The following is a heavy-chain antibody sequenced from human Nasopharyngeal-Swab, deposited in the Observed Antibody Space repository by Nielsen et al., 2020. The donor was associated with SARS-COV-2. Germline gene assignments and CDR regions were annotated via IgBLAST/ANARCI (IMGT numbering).Heavy chain of an antibody. CDR2: ISGSGGST. D-gene: IGHD2-2*01. J-gene: IGHJ5*02. CDR3: AREARLYQLPRPNNWFDP. CDR1: AFTFTSYA. V-gene: IGHV3-23*01. Sequence: GESLNISSAASAFTFTSYAMSRVPHAPGKGLEWVSAISGSGGSTYYADSVKGRFTISRDNSKNTLYLQMNSLRAEDTAVYYCAREARLYQLPRPNNWFDPWGQGTLVTVSS.